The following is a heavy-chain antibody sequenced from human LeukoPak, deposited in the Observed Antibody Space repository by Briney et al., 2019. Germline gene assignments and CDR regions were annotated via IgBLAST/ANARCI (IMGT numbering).Heavy chain of an antibody. J-gene: IGHJ4*02. CDR3: ARHYSSGYPYYFDY. Sequence: SETLSLTCTVSGGSISSSSYYWGWIRQPPGKGLEWTGSIYYSGSTYYNPSLKSRVTISVDTSKNQFSLKLSSVTAADTAVYYCARHYSSGYPYYFDYWGQGTLVTVSS. CDR1: GGSISSSSYY. D-gene: IGHD3-22*01. CDR2: IYYSGST. V-gene: IGHV4-39*01.